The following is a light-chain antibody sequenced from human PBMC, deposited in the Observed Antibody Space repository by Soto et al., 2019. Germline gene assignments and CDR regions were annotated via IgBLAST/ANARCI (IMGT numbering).Light chain of an antibody. Sequence: QSALTQPASVSGSPGQSITISCTGTSSDVGGYNYVSWYQKHPGKAPKLMINDVSNRPSGVSNRFSGSKSGNTASLTISGLQGEDEADYYCSSYARSSTLVVFGGGTKLTVL. CDR1: SSDVGGYNY. V-gene: IGLV2-14*01. J-gene: IGLJ2*01. CDR3: SSYARSSTLVV. CDR2: DVS.